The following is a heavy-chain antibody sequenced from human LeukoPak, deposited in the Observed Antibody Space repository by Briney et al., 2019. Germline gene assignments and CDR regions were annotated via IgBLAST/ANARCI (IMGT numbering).Heavy chain of an antibody. J-gene: IGHJ4*02. CDR1: GFTFSSFV. CDR3: AKDLNGLHAIDY. CDR2: ISGSAGST. V-gene: IGHV3-23*01. D-gene: IGHD2-8*01. Sequence: GGSLRLSCAASGFTFSSFVMNWVRQAPGKGLQWASSISGSAGSTNYADSVKGRLTISRDNSKNTLYLQMNSLRAEDTAVYYCAKDLNGLHAIDYWGQGTLVTVSS.